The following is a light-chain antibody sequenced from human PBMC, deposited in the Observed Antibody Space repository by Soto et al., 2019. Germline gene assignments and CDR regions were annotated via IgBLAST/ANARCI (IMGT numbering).Light chain of an antibody. J-gene: IGLJ2*01. CDR1: SSNIGSNT. CDR2: SNN. V-gene: IGLV1-44*01. Sequence: QAVVTQPPSASGTPGQRVPLSCSGSSSNIGSNTVNWYQQLPGAAPKLLIYSNNQRPSGVPDRFSGSKSGTSASLAISGLQSEDEADYYCAAWDDSLNGVLFGGGTKLTVL. CDR3: AAWDDSLNGVL.